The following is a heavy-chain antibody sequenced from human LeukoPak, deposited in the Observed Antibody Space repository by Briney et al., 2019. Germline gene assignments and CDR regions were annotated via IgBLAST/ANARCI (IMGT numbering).Heavy chain of an antibody. Sequence: GRSLRLSCAASGFTFSSYAMHWVRQAPGKGLEWVAVISYDGSNKYYADSVKGRFTISRDNSKNTLYLQMNSLRAEDTAVYYCARGIEATIKHGHYFDYWGQGTLVTVSS. D-gene: IGHD5-12*01. CDR1: GFTFSSYA. V-gene: IGHV3-30-3*01. CDR3: ARGIEATIKHGHYFDY. CDR2: ISYDGSNK. J-gene: IGHJ4*02.